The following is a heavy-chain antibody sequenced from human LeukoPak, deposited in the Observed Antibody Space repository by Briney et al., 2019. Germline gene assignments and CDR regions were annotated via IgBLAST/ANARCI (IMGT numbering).Heavy chain of an antibody. V-gene: IGHV4-59*08. CDR3: ARRAWDDGDSSSWYVDY. CDR1: GGSISSYY. CDR2: IYYSGST. Sequence: SETLSLTCTVSGGSISSYYWSWIRQPPGKGLEWIGYIYYSGSTNYNPSLKSRVTISVDTSKNQFSLKLSSVTAADTAVYYCARRAWDDGDSSSWYVDYWGQGTLVTVSS. J-gene: IGHJ4*02. D-gene: IGHD6-13*01.